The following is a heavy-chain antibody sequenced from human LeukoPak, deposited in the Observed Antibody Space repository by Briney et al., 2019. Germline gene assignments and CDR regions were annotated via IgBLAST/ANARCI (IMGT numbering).Heavy chain of an antibody. Sequence: ASVKVSCKASGYTFTRYGISWVRQAPGQGLEWMGWISAYNGNTNYAQKLQGRVTMTTHTSTSTAYMELRSLRSDDTAVYYCASARGGYSYGYFYYWGQGTLVTVSS. CDR2: ISAYNGNT. V-gene: IGHV1-18*01. J-gene: IGHJ4*02. D-gene: IGHD5-18*01. CDR1: GYTFTRYG. CDR3: ASARGGYSYGYFYY.